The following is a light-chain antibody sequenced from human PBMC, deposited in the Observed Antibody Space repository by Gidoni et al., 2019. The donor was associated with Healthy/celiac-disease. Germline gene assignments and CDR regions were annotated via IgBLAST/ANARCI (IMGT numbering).Light chain of an antibody. V-gene: IGKV3-20*01. CDR1: QSVSSSY. CDR2: GAS. CDR3: QQYGSSRT. Sequence: EIVLTQSPGTLSLSPGERATLSCRASQSVSSSYLAWYQQKPGQAPRLLIYGASSGSGTDFTLTISRLEPEDFAVYYCQQYGSSRTFGQGTQVEIK. J-gene: IGKJ1*01.